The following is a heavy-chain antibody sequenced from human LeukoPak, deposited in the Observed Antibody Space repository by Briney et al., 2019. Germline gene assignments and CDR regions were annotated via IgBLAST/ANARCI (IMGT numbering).Heavy chain of an antibody. CDR3: ASGSWSRRFAP. CDR2: MSDSGRT. CDR1: DESFNGYY. J-gene: IGHJ5*02. Sequence: SETLSLTCAVYDESFNGYYWSWIRQPPGKGLEWIGEMSDSGRTTYNPSLESRATISAERSKNQFSLKLTSVTAADTAVYYCASGSWSRRFAPWGQGTLVTVSS. D-gene: IGHD1-14*01. V-gene: IGHV4-34*01.